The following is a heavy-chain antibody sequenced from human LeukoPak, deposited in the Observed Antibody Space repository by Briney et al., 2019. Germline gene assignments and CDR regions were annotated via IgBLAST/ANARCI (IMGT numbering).Heavy chain of an antibody. D-gene: IGHD2-15*01. CDR2: IKSKTDGGTT. V-gene: IGHV3-15*01. Sequence: PGGSLRLSCAASGFTFSNAWMSWVSQAPGKWLEWVGRIKSKTDGGTTDYAAPVKGRFTISRDDSKNTLYLQMNSLKTEDTAVYYCTTDPDCSGGSCYPVGYFDYWGQGTPVTVSS. CDR3: TTDPDCSGGSCYPVGYFDY. J-gene: IGHJ4*02. CDR1: GFTFSNAW.